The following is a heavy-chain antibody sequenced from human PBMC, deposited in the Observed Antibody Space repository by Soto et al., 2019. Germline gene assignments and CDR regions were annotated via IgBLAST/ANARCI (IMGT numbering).Heavy chain of an antibody. V-gene: IGHV3-23*01. CDR1: GFTFSSYA. D-gene: IGHD3-22*01. CDR3: AKVGLRYYYDSRYFDY. J-gene: IGHJ4*02. Sequence: PGGSLRLSCAASGFTFSSYAMSWVRQAPAKGLEWVSAISGSGGSTYYADSVKGRLTISRDNSKNTLYLQMNSLRAEDTAVYYCAKVGLRYYYDSRYFDYWGQGTLVTVSS. CDR2: ISGSGGST.